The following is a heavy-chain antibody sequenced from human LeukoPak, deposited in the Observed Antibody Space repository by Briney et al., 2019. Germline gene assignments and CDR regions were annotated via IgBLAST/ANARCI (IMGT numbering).Heavy chain of an antibody. CDR1: GGSISSYY. Sequence: SETLSLTCTVSGGSISSYYWSWIRQPPGKGLEWIGYIYYSGSTNYNPSLKSRVTISVDTSKNQFSLELSSVTAADTAVYYCARVLGSGWPTGAFDIWGQGTMVTVSS. J-gene: IGHJ3*02. D-gene: IGHD6-19*01. CDR2: IYYSGST. V-gene: IGHV4-59*01. CDR3: ARVLGSGWPTGAFDI.